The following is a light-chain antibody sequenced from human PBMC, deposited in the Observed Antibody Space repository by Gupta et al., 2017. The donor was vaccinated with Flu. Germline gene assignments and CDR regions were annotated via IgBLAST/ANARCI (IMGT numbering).Light chain of an antibody. CDR1: QNISNY. CDR3: QQSYSTLRFT. V-gene: IGKV1-39*01. CDR2: GAS. J-gene: IGKJ3*01. Sequence: DIQMTQSPSSLSASVGDRVTITCRASQNISNYLNWYQQKPGKAPKLLISGASSLQSGVPSTFSGSGSGTDFTLAISSLQPEDFATYYCQQSYSTLRFTFGPGTKVDIK.